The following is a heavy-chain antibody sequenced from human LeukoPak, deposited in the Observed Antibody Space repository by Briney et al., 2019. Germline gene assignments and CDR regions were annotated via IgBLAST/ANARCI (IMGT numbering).Heavy chain of an antibody. CDR3: AKGYSSGWSSSGN. Sequence: PGGSLRLSCAASGFTFTNYAMYWVRQAPGKGLEWVSIISESGTNKYYADSVRGRFSISRDNSKNTLHLQMDSLRADDTAVYYCAKGYSSGWSSSGNWGQGTLVTVSS. CDR2: ISESGTNK. V-gene: IGHV3-23*01. D-gene: IGHD6-19*01. J-gene: IGHJ4*02. CDR1: GFTFTNYA.